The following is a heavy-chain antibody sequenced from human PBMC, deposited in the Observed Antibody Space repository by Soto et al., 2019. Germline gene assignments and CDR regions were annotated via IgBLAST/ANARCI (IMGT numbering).Heavy chain of an antibody. Sequence: QTTLKESDPTLVKPTPTLTLTCTFSGFSLSTSGVGVGWIRQPPGKALEWPGIIYWDDGKYYSPSLTSRLTITQDTSKNQVVLTMTSTDPVDTATYYCALKEKGSWGNFDHWGQGALVTVSS. CDR1: GFSLSTSGVG. CDR2: IYWDDGK. J-gene: IGHJ4*02. V-gene: IGHV2-5*02. D-gene: IGHD6-13*01. CDR3: ALKEKGSWGNFDH.